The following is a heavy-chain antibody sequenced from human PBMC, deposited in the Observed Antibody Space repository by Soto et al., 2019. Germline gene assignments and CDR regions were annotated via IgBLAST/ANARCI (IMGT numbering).Heavy chain of an antibody. V-gene: IGHV3-48*02. CDR1: FFSFSRYS. CDR3: ARGRYCISTSCYANYYYGMDV. CDR2: ISSSSSTI. J-gene: IGHJ6*02. Sequence: GVSLKLSCATTFFSFSRYSINWVDEASRKVLEWVSYISSSSSTIYYADSVKGRFTISRDNAKNSLYLQMNSLRDEDTAVYYCARGRYCISTSCYANYYYGMDVWGQGT. D-gene: IGHD2-2*01.